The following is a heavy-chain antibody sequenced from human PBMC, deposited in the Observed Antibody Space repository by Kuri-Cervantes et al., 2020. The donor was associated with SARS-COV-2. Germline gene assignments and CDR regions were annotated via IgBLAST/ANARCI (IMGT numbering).Heavy chain of an antibody. CDR1: VCTFSSYG. Sequence: ASVKVSCKASVCTFSSYGISWVRQAPGQGLEWMGWISAYNGNTNYAQKLQGRVTMTTDTSTSTAYMELRSLSSDDTAVYYCARIYYGAPSVVPAAIEVGGWFDPWGQGTLVTVSS. CDR2: ISAYNGNT. J-gene: IGHJ5*02. CDR3: ARIYYGAPSVVPAAIEVGGWFDP. V-gene: IGHV1-18*01. D-gene: IGHD2-2*02.